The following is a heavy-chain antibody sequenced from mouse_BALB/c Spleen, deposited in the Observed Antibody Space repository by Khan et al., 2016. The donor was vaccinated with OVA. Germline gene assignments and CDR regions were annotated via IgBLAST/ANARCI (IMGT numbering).Heavy chain of an antibody. Sequence: EVELVESGGSSVKPGGSPKLSCAVSGFTFSSYFMSWVRQTPEKRLEWVASISSGGSTYYPDSVKGRFTISRDNARNIVNLQMSRLRSEVMAIYYGAKEAYRYDEYYFDYWGQGTTLTVSS. CDR2: ISSGGST. J-gene: IGHJ2*01. D-gene: IGHD2-14*01. CDR1: GFTFSSYF. CDR3: AKEAYRYDEYYFDY. V-gene: IGHV5-6-5*01.